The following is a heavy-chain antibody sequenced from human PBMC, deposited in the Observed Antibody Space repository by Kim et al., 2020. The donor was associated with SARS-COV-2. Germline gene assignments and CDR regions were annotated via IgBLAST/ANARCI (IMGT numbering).Heavy chain of an antibody. CDR3: ARHVISGGITIFGVVTLNWFDP. J-gene: IGHJ5*02. CDR2: IYYSGST. D-gene: IGHD3-3*01. Sequence: SETLSLTCTVSGGSISSSSYYWGWIRQPPGKGLEWIGSIYYSGSTYYNPSLKSRVTISVDTSKNQFSLKLSSVTAADTAVYYCARHVISGGITIFGVVTLNWFDPWGQGTLVTVSS. V-gene: IGHV4-39*01. CDR1: GGSISSSSYY.